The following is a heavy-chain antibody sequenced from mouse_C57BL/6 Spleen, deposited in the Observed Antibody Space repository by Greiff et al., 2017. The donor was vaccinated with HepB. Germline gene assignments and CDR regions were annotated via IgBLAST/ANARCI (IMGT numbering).Heavy chain of an antibody. J-gene: IGHJ3*01. CDR2: ISSGGSYT. CDR1: GFTFSSYG. Sequence: EVQLVESGGDLVKPGGSLKLSCAASGFTFSSYGMSWVRQTPDKRLGWVATISSGGSYTYYPDSVKGRFTISRDNAKNTLYLQMSSLKSEDTAMYYCARRSKQGFAYWGQGTLVTVSA. CDR3: ARRSKQGFAY. V-gene: IGHV5-6*01. D-gene: IGHD2-5*01.